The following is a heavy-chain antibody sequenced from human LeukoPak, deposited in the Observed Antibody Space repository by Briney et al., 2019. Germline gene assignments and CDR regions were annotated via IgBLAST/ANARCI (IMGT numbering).Heavy chain of an antibody. V-gene: IGHV4-59*01. Sequence: PSETLSLTCTVTGGSISSYSWSWIRQPPGRGLEWVGYIYYSGSTNYNPSLKSRVTISVDTSKNQFSLKLSSVTAADTAVYYCARESFDHGFDYWGQGTLVTVSS. CDR3: ARESFDHGFDY. D-gene: IGHD3-9*01. J-gene: IGHJ4*02. CDR1: GGSISSYS. CDR2: IYYSGST.